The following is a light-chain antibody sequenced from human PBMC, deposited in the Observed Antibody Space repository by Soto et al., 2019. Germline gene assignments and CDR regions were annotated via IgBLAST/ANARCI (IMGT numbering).Light chain of an antibody. V-gene: IGKV1-5*01. CDR2: GAS. CDR3: QQYNRNTWS. J-gene: IGKJ1*01. CDR1: QSVGTW. Sequence: DIQMTQSPSTLSASVGGRVTITCRASQSVGTWVAWYQQKPGKAPKLLIYGASNLESGVPSRFSGSGSGTAFTLTITTLPPADFATYFCQQYNRNTWSFGPGTKVDI.